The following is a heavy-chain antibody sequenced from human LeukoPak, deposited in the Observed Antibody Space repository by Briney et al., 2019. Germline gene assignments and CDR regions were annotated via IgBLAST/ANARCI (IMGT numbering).Heavy chain of an antibody. CDR2: ILYSGST. J-gene: IGHJ5*02. V-gene: IGHV4-39*01. CDR3: ARHDCDSSRCSVNWFDP. Sequence: SETLSLTCTVSGASISSGSFSWGWIRQPPGKGLEWIANILYSGSTNYNPSLRSRLTISVDTSRNQFSLKLSSVTAADTAVYYCARHDCDSSRCSVNWFDPWGQGTLVTVSS. CDR1: GASISSGSFS. D-gene: IGHD2/OR15-2a*01.